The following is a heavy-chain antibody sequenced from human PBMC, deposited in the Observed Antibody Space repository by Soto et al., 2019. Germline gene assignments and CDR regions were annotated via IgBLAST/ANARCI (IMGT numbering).Heavy chain of an antibody. V-gene: IGHV3-7*05. CDR1: GFTFSSYW. CDR2: IKQDGSEK. CDR3: ARDRYSSGPQVVYYYYGMDV. Sequence: EVQLVESGGGLVQPGGSLRLSCAASGFTFSSYWMSWVRQAPGKGLEWVANIKQDGSEKYYVDSVKGRFTISRDNAKNSLYLQMNSLRAEDTAVYYCARDRYSSGPQVVYYYYGMDVWGQGTTVTVSS. J-gene: IGHJ6*02. D-gene: IGHD6-19*01.